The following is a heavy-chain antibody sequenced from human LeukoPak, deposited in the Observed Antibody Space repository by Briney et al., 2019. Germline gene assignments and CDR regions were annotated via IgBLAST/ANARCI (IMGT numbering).Heavy chain of an antibody. CDR2: IYYSGST. J-gene: IGHJ4*02. CDR1: GGSISSGGYY. Sequence: PPQTLSLTCTVSGGSISSGGYYWSWIRQHPGKGLEWIGYIYYSGSTYYNPSLKSRVTISVDTSKNQFSLKLSSVTAADTAVYYCARTGRAGSSWYRGIDYFDYWGQGTLVTVSS. CDR3: ARTGRAGSSWYRGIDYFDY. V-gene: IGHV4-31*03. D-gene: IGHD6-13*01.